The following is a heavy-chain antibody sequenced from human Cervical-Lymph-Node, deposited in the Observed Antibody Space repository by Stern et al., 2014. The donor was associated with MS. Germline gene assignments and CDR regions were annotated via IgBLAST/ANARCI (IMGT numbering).Heavy chain of an antibody. J-gene: IGHJ6*02. D-gene: IGHD3-22*01. Sequence: EVQLVESGGGLVKPGGSLRLSCAASGFTFSHAWMSWVRQAPGKGLEWVGRIKSKTDGATTDYAAPVKGRFTISRDDSKNTLFLQMNSLRTEDTAVYYCSRLNFYDSSASSYYFYGLDVWGQGTTVTVSS. CDR3: SRLNFYDSSASSYYFYGLDV. CDR2: IKSKTDGATT. V-gene: IGHV3-15*01. CDR1: GFTFSHAW.